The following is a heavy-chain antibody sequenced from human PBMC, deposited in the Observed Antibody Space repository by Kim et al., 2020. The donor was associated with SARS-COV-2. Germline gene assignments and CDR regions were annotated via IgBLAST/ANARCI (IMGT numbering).Heavy chain of an antibody. V-gene: IGHV4-59*13. Sequence: SETLSLTCTVSGGSISSYHWSWIRQSPGEGLEWIGLIYNRGDSEYNPSLKSRLTISQGTSRNQFSLKLTSVTAADTAIYYCARGAYYSDTYWYSDIWGQGTMVTVSS. D-gene: IGHD3-22*01. CDR2: IYNRGDS. J-gene: IGHJ3*02. CDR3: ARGAYYSDTYWYSDI. CDR1: GGSISSYH.